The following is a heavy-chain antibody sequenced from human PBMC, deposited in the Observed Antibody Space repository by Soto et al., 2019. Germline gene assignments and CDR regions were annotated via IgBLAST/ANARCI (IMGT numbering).Heavy chain of an antibody. V-gene: IGHV3-23*01. CDR1: GFTFSSYA. Sequence: GGSLRLSCAASGFTFSSYAMSWVRQAPGKGLEWVSAISGSGGSTYYADSVKGRFTISRDNSKNTLYLQMNSLRAEDTAVYYCAKSIQKLRHFGMDVWGQGTTVTVSS. CDR2: ISGSGGST. CDR3: AKSIQKLRHFGMDV. J-gene: IGHJ6*02. D-gene: IGHD2-15*01.